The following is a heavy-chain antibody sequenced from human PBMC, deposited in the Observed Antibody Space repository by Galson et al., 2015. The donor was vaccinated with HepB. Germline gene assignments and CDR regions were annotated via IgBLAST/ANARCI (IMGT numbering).Heavy chain of an antibody. CDR1: GYIFYNYW. Sequence: QSGAEVKKPGDSLKISCKGSGYIFYNYWIGWVRQMPGKGLEWMGIIYPCDSDTRYSPSFQGHVTISADKSTSTAYLQWNSLKASDTAMYYCTSQLSAGWNYFFDYWGQGTLVTVSS. J-gene: IGHJ4*02. D-gene: IGHD1-7*01. CDR2: IYPCDSDT. CDR3: TSQLSAGWNYFFDY. V-gene: IGHV5-51*06.